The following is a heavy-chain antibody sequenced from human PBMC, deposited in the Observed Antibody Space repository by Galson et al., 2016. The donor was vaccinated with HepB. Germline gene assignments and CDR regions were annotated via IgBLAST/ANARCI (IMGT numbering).Heavy chain of an antibody. D-gene: IGHD3-3*01. CDR1: GGSITSGRSS. Sequence: TLSLTCSVSGGSITSGRSSWSWIRQPAGKGLEWIGRLYSSGSADYNPSLKSRVSISGHTSKNKFSLNLISVTAATTAVYFCAGDRVETAGVVWCAAGFDSWGQGTRVVVSS. J-gene: IGHJ4*02. CDR3: AGDRVETAGVVWCAAGFDS. CDR2: LYSSGSA. V-gene: IGHV4-61*02.